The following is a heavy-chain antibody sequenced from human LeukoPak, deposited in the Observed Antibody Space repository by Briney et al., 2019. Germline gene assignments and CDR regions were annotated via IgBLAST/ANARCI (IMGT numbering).Heavy chain of an antibody. V-gene: IGHV3-43D*03. CDR3: AKAKLRYFDWLPMDV. Sequence: GGSLRLSCAASGFTFDDYVMHWVRQAPGKGLEWVSLISWDGGSTYYADSVKGRFTISRDNSKNSLYLQMNSLRAEDTALYYCAKAKLRYFDWLPMDVWGKGTTVTVSS. D-gene: IGHD3-9*01. CDR1: GFTFDDYV. J-gene: IGHJ6*03. CDR2: ISWDGGST.